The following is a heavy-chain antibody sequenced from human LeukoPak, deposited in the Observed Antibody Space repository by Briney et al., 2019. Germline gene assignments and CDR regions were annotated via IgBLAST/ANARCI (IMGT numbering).Heavy chain of an antibody. CDR1: GGSLSGYF. CDR3: ARLITLRPRIYYYYYMDV. Sequence: SETLSLTCAVYGGSLSGYFWSWIRQPLGKGLEWIGEINHSGSTNYNPSLKSRVTISIDTSKNQFSLKLSSVTAADTAVYYCARLITLRPRIYYYYYMDVWGKGTTVTVSS. D-gene: IGHD1-14*01. J-gene: IGHJ6*03. CDR2: INHSGST. V-gene: IGHV4-34*01.